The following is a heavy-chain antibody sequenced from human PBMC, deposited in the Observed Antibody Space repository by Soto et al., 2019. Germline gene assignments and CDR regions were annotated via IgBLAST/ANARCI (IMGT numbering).Heavy chain of an antibody. V-gene: IGHV1-2*02. Sequence: ASVKVSCKASGYTFTGYYVHWVREAPGQGLEWMGWINPETGGTSYAQKFQGRVTLSRDTSINTAYLELSRLRFDDAAVYFCARERYQVISDGMDVWGQGTTVTVSS. CDR3: ARERYQVISDGMDV. CDR1: GYTFTGYY. D-gene: IGHD2-2*01. J-gene: IGHJ6*02. CDR2: INPETGGT.